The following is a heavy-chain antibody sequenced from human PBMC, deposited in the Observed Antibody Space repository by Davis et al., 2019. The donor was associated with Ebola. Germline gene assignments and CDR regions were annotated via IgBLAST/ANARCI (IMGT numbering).Heavy chain of an antibody. CDR2: IWYDGSKA. J-gene: IGHJ4*02. CDR3: ARKFSSAWYLDN. Sequence: GESLKISCAASGYTFTEHGMHWVRQAPGKGLEWLAVIWYDGSKAEYADSVRGRFTISRDDSQNTVHLDMNSLGVDDTAVYYCARKFSSAWYLDNWGQGTLVTVSS. CDR1: GYTFTEHG. D-gene: IGHD6-13*01. V-gene: IGHV3-33*01.